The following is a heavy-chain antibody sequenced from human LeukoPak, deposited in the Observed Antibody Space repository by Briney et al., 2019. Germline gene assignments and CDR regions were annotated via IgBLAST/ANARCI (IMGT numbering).Heavy chain of an antibody. V-gene: IGHV3-7*01. CDR1: GFTFSTYW. Sequence: GGSLRLSCSASGFTFSTYWMSWVRQAPGKGLEWVANMRRDGNEIYYLDSVKGRFTISRDSAKNSLYLQMNSLRDEDTAVYYCARDRDSGDYTAAPGDYWGQGTLVTVSS. J-gene: IGHJ4*02. CDR3: ARDRDSGDYTAAPGDY. CDR2: MRRDGNEI. D-gene: IGHD4-17*01.